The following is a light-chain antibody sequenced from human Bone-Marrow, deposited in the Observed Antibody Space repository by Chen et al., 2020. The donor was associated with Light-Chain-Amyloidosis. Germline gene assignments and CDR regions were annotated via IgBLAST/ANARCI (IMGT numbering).Light chain of an antibody. CDR1: DLPTKY. Sequence: SYALTQPPSVSVSPGQTARITCSGDDLPTKYAYWYQQKPGKAPVPVIHRATERPSGISERFSGSSSGTTATLTISGVQAEDEADYHCQSADSSGTYEVIFGGGTKLTVL. CDR2: RAT. CDR3: QSADSSGTYEVI. V-gene: IGLV3-25*03. J-gene: IGLJ2*01.